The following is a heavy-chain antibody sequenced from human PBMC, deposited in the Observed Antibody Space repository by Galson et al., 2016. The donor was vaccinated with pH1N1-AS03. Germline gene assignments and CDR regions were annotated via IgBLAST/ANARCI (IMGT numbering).Heavy chain of an antibody. D-gene: IGHD3-3*01. CDR1: GFTFSSYA. V-gene: IGHV3-23*01. J-gene: IGHJ5*02. Sequence: SLRLSCATSGFTFSSYAMFWVRQAPGMGLEWVSSISGSGISTYYADSVKGRFTISRDNSRNTVYLQMNSLRVEDTATYYCAKDQSRIIPPSGALSWGQGTLVTVSS. CDR3: AKDQSRIIPPSGALS. CDR2: ISGSGIST.